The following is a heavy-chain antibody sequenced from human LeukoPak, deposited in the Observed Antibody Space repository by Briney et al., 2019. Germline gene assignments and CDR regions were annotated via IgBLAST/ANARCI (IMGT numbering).Heavy chain of an antibody. V-gene: IGHV4-34*01. CDR2: INHSGYT. CDR3: TGAVAGHPD. Sequence: SETLSLTCAVSGVPFSNYYWSWVCQSPRQGLEWIGEINHSGYTNYNPSLKSRVTMSIDTSKNQFSLKLTSVTAADAGVYYCTGAVAGHPDWGQGTLVTVSS. CDR1: GVPFSNYY. J-gene: IGHJ4*02. D-gene: IGHD6-19*01.